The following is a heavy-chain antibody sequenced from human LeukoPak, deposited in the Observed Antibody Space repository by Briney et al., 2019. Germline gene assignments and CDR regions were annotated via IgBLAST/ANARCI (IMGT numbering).Heavy chain of an antibody. CDR3: AKILGQWELLRPIDY. CDR1: GFTFSSYD. J-gene: IGHJ4*02. V-gene: IGHV3-30*18. D-gene: IGHD1-26*01. CDR2: ISKDGDNK. Sequence: GGSLRLSCAASGFTFSSYDMHWVRQAPGKGLEWVAAISKDGDNKYYADSVKGRFTISRDNSKNTLYLQVDSLRVEDTAVYYCAKILGQWELLRPIDYWGQGTLVTVSS.